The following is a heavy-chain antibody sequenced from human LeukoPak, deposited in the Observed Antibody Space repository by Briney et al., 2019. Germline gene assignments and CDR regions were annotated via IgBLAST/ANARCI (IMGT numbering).Heavy chain of an antibody. D-gene: IGHD3-10*01. J-gene: IGHJ4*02. CDR2: ITSSGGTT. V-gene: IGHV3-23*01. CDR3: ATYGSGSYYRKAFDY. CDR1: GFTFSSYA. Sequence: GGSLRPSCAASGFTFSSYAMSWVRQAPGKGLEWVSGITSSGGTTYYADSVTGRLTISRDNSKSTLYLQMNSLRAEDTAVYYCATYGSGSYYRKAFDYWGQGTLVTVSS.